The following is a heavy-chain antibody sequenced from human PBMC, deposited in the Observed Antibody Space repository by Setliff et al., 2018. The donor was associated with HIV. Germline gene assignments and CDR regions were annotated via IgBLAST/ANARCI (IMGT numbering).Heavy chain of an antibody. Sequence: PSETLSLTCTVSGGSISSRTYYWGCIRQPPGKGLEWIGSIYYSGTTYYNPSLKSRVTISIDTSKNQFSLKLSSVTAADTAVYYCGRENPGDYWGQGTLVTVSS. J-gene: IGHJ4*02. CDR2: IYYSGTT. V-gene: IGHV4-39*01. CDR1: GGSISSRTYY. CDR3: GRENPGDY. D-gene: IGHD3-10*01.